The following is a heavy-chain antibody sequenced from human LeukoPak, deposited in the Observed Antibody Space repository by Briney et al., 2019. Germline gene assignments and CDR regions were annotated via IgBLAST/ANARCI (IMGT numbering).Heavy chain of an antibody. V-gene: IGHV3-48*03. D-gene: IGHD6-13*01. Sequence: PGGSLRLSCADPGFTLSSYEMNWVRLAPGKGLEWISYISRTGNSIYYADSVKGRFTISRDSAKNSLYLQMNSLRAEDTAVYYCARGPYSSNWYVDYWGQGTLVTVAS. J-gene: IGHJ4*02. CDR1: GFTLSSYE. CDR3: ARGPYSSNWYVDY. CDR2: ISRTGNSI.